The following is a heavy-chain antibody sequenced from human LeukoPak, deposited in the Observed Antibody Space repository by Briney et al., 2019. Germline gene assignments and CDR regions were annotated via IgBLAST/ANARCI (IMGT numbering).Heavy chain of an antibody. CDR2: IWYDGSNK. CDR1: GFTFSSYG. Sequence: GGSLRLSCAAFGFTFSSYGTHWVRQAPGKGLEWVAVIWYDGSNKYYADSVKGRFTISRDNSKNTLYLQMNSLRAEDMAVYYCVKDHMTTVTFFDYWGQGTLVTVSS. J-gene: IGHJ4*02. D-gene: IGHD4-17*01. CDR3: VKDHMTTVTFFDY. V-gene: IGHV3-30*02.